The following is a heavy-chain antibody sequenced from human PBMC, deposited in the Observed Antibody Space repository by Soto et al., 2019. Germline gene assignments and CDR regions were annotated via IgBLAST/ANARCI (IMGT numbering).Heavy chain of an antibody. J-gene: IGHJ4*02. CDR1: GGSFSGYY. CDR2: INHSGST. Sequence: SETLSLTCAVYGGSFSGYYWSWIRQPPGKGLEWIGEINHSGSTNYNPSLKSRVTISVDTSKNQFSLKLSSVTAADTAVYYCAASRGNWVYFDYWGQGTLVTVSS. V-gene: IGHV4-34*01. D-gene: IGHD7-27*01. CDR3: AASRGNWVYFDY.